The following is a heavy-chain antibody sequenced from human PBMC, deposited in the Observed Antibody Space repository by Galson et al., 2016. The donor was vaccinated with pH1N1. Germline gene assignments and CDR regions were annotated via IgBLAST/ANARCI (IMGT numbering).Heavy chain of an antibody. CDR3: ATEYRGSYYVPRYFYL. CDR1: GYTLSELA. Sequence: SVKVSCKVSGYTLSELAIHWVRQTPGKGLEWMGGFDPEDDKPFYAQTFEGRVTMTQDTSTDTAYMQLSRLTSDDAAVYYCATEYRGSYYVPRYFYLWGLGTLVSVFS. CDR2: FDPEDDKP. V-gene: IGHV1-24*01. J-gene: IGHJ2*01. D-gene: IGHD1-26*01.